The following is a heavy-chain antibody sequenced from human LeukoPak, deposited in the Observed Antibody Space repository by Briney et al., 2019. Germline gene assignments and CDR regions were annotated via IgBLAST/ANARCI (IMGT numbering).Heavy chain of an antibody. CDR2: IYYSGST. J-gene: IGHJ4*02. Sequence: PSETLSLTCSVSGGSVSGTNYYWAWIRQPPEKGLEWIGTIYYSGSTYYNVSPKSRVTISVDTSKNQFSLNLSSVTAADTAVYYCARLRSPGDFDYWGQGTLVTVFS. CDR3: ARLRSPGDFDY. D-gene: IGHD1-26*01. V-gene: IGHV4-39*07. CDR1: GGSVSGTNYY.